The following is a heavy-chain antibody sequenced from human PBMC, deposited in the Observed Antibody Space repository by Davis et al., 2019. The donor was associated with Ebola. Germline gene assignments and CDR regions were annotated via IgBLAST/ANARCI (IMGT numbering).Heavy chain of an antibody. CDR3: ARAPYYYYGMEV. CDR1: GGSISSYY. Sequence: SETLSLTCTVSGGSISSYYWSWIRQPPGKGLEWIGYVYYSGSTNYNPSLKSRVTISVDTSKNQFSLKLTSVTAADTAVYYCARAPYYYYGMEVWGQGTTVTVSS. V-gene: IGHV4-59*01. J-gene: IGHJ6*02. CDR2: VYYSGST.